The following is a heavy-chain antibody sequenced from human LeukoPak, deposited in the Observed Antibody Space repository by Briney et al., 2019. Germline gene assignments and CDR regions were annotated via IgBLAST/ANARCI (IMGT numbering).Heavy chain of an antibody. V-gene: IGHV5-51*01. CDR2: IYPADSDI. D-gene: IGHD2-15*01. Sequence: GESLQISCKGSGYIINNYWIGWVRQMPGKGLEWMGIIYPADSDIRYSPSFQGQVTISADKSISTAYLQWSSLKASDTAMYYCARQEYCSGGSCYTWFDPWGQGTLVTVS. J-gene: IGHJ5*02. CDR1: GYIINNYW. CDR3: ARQEYCSGGSCYTWFDP.